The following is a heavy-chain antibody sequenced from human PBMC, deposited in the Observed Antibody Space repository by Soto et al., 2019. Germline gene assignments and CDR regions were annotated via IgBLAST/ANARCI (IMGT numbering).Heavy chain of an antibody. CDR1: GFTFSSYA. CDR2: ISGSGGDT. J-gene: IGHJ4*02. CDR3: AKVRVPTVVTECDY. V-gene: IGHV3-23*01. D-gene: IGHD2-21*02. Sequence: EVQLLESGGGLVQPGGSLRLSCAVYGFTFSSYAMSWVRQAPGKGLEWVSAISGSGGDTYYADSVKGWFTISRDNSKYTMYLQMNSLRAEDTAVYYCAKVRVPTVVTECDYWGQGTLVTVSS.